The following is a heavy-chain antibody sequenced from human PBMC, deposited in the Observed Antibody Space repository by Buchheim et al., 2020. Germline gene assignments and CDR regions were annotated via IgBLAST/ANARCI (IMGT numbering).Heavy chain of an antibody. CDR2: ISWRGGST. J-gene: IGHJ6*03. CDR1: GFTFDDYG. CDR3: ARAGGSGSHFLNYYYYYMDV. Sequence: EVQLLESGGGVVRPGGSLRLSCAASGFTFDDYGMTWIRQAPGKGLEWVSGISWRGGSTGYADSVKGRFTISRDNAEKSLYLQMNSLRGEDTALYYCARAGGSGSHFLNYYYYYMDVWGKGTT. V-gene: IGHV3-20*04. D-gene: IGHD3-10*01.